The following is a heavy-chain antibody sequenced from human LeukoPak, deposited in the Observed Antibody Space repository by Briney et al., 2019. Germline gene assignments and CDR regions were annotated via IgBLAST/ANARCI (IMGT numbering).Heavy chain of an antibody. CDR1: GGSFSGYY. CDR3: ARRYSSGWYGIDY. Sequence: SETRSLTCAVYGGSFSGYYWSCTRQPPGKGLEWIGSIYYSGSTYYNPSLKSRVTIFVDTSKNQFSLKLSSVTAADTAVYYCARRYSSGWYGIDYWGQGTLVTVSS. CDR2: IYYSGST. D-gene: IGHD6-19*01. J-gene: IGHJ4*02. V-gene: IGHV4-34*01.